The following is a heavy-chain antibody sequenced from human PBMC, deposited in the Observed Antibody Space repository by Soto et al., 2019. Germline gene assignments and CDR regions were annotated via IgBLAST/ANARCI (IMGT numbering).Heavy chain of an antibody. V-gene: IGHV3-74*01. D-gene: IGHD5-18*01. J-gene: IGHJ5*02. CDR2: ISPDGSST. CDR3: VRGVANRCGFGDP. CDR1: GFTFSGYW. Sequence: EVQLVESGGGLVQPGGSLRLSCAASGFTFSGYWMHWVRQAPGKGLVWVSRISPDGSSTSYADSVKGRFTISRDNAKDTMYLQLNSLTAEDAAVYYCVRGVANRCGFGDPCGQGTLVTVSS.